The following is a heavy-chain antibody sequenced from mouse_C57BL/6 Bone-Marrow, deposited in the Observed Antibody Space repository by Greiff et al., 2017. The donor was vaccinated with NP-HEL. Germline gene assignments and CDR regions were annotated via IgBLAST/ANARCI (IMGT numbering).Heavy chain of an antibody. Sequence: EVQLQQSGAELVRPGASVKLSCTASGFNIKDDYMHWVKQRPEQGLEWIGWIDPENGDTEYASKFQGKATITADTSSNTASLQLSSLTSEDTAVYYCTKGQLFDYWGQGTLSQSPQ. CDR3: TKGQLFDY. J-gene: IGHJ2*01. CDR1: GFNIKDDY. D-gene: IGHD6-1*01. V-gene: IGHV14-4*01. CDR2: IDPENGDT.